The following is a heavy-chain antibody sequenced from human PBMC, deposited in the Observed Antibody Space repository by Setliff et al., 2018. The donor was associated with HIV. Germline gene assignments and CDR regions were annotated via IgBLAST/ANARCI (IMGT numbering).Heavy chain of an antibody. V-gene: IGHV1-69*10. D-gene: IGHD7-27*01. Sequence: GASVKVSCKASGGSFTSYVTSWVRQAPGQGLEWMGGIIPFLRVINYAQKFQGRVTISTDESMGTAYMELSSLRYDDTAVYYCARRGDSYYYMDVWGKGTTVTVS. CDR1: GGSFTSYV. CDR3: ARRGDSYYYMDV. J-gene: IGHJ6*03. CDR2: IIPFLRVI.